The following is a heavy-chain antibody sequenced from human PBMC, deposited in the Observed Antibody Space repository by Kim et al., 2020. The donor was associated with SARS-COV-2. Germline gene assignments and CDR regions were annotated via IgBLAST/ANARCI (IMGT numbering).Heavy chain of an antibody. J-gene: IGHJ4*02. CDR3: ARDPQYSGSYN. CDR1: GFTFSSYA. V-gene: IGHV3-30*04. CDR2: ISYDGSNK. Sequence: GGSLRLSCAASGFTFSSYAMHWVRQAPGKGLEWVAVISYDGSNKYYADSVKGRFTISRDNSKNTLYLQMNSLRAEDTAVYYCARDPQYSGSYNWGQGTLVTVSS. D-gene: IGHD1-26*01.